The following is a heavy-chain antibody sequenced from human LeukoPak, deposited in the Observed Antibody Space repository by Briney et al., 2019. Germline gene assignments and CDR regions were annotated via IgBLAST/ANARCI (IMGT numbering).Heavy chain of an antibody. V-gene: IGHV3-23*01. J-gene: IGHJ4*02. CDR2: ISGSGGST. Sequence: PGGSLRLSCAASGFTFSSYAMSWVRQAPGKGLEWVSAISGSGGSTYYADSVKGRFSISRDNSKNTLYLQMNRLRAEDTAVYYCAKDCIAVAPQNEFDYWGQGTLVTVSS. CDR1: GFTFSSYA. CDR3: AKDCIAVAPQNEFDY. D-gene: IGHD6-19*01.